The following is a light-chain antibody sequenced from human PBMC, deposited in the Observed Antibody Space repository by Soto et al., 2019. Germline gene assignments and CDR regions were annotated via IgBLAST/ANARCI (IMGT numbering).Light chain of an antibody. CDR3: QQYNNWPPMA. J-gene: IGKJ1*01. V-gene: IGKV1-39*01. CDR2: AAS. CDR1: QSISNY. Sequence: DMEMTQSPSSLSASVGDRVTITCRASQSISNYLNWYQHKPGKVPKLLIYAASSLQSGVPTRFSGSGSGTDFTLTISSLQSEDFAVYYCQQYNNWPPMAFGQGTKVEIK.